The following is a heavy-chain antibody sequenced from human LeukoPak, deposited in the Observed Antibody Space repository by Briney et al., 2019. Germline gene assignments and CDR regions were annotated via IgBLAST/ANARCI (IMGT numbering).Heavy chain of an antibody. Sequence: GGSLRLSCAASGFTFSSYSMNWVRQAPGKGLEWVSSISSSSSYIYYADSVKGRFTNSRDNAKNSLYLQMNSLRAEDTAVYYCATYSSGYYLEAWGQGTLVTVSS. J-gene: IGHJ5*02. V-gene: IGHV3-21*01. CDR3: ATYSSGYYLEA. D-gene: IGHD3-22*01. CDR1: GFTFSSYS. CDR2: ISSSSSYI.